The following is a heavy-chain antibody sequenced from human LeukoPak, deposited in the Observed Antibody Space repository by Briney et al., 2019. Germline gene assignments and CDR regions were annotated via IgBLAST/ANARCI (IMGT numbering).Heavy chain of an antibody. CDR2: ISGSGGST. CDR3: AKATMVRGVILFDY. CDR1: GFTVSSNY. D-gene: IGHD3-10*01. V-gene: IGHV3-23*01. Sequence: PGGSLRLSCAASGFTVSSNYMNWVRQAPGKGLEWVSAISGSGGSTYYADSVKGRFTISRDNSKNTLYLQMNSLRAEDTAVYYCAKATMVRGVILFDYWGQGTLVTVSS. J-gene: IGHJ4*02.